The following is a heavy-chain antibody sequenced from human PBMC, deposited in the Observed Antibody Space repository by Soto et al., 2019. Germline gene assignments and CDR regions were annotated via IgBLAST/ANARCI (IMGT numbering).Heavy chain of an antibody. Sequence: ASVKVSCKASGYTFTSYGISWVRQAPGQGLEWMGWISAYNGNTNYAQKLQGRVTVTTDTSTSTAYMELRSLRSDDTAVYYCARDRDDILTGYYKGVDWFDPWGQGTLVTVSS. CDR2: ISAYNGNT. D-gene: IGHD3-9*01. J-gene: IGHJ5*02. CDR1: GYTFTSYG. V-gene: IGHV1-18*04. CDR3: ARDRDDILTGYYKGVDWFDP.